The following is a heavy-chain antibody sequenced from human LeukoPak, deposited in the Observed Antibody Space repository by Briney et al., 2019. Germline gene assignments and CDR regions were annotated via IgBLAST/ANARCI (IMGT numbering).Heavy chain of an antibody. D-gene: IGHD3-22*01. J-gene: IGHJ3*02. Sequence: SQTLSLTCTASGGSISNGDFYWTWIRQPPGKGLEWIGYLHYSGYTYHNPSLKSRITTSIDTSKNQFSLKLSSVTAADTAVYYCARDFLYDSTGYDAFDIWGPGTMVTVSS. CDR3: ARDFLYDSTGYDAFDI. CDR2: LHYSGYT. CDR1: GGSISNGDFY. V-gene: IGHV4-30-4*01.